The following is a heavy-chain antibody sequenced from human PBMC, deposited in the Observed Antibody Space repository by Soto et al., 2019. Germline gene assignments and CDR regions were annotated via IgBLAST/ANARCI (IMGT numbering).Heavy chain of an antibody. D-gene: IGHD1-1*01. Sequence: EVQLVESGGGLVKPGGSLRVSCAASGFTLSSHSMNWVRQAPGKGLEWVSFIGSNSHYIYYADSVKGRFTNSRDNAKNSVYLQMNSLRAEDTAVYYCARDRTTGTTYAWDAFDTWGQGTMVTVSS. CDR1: GFTLSSHS. CDR2: IGSNSHYI. CDR3: ARDRTTGTTYAWDAFDT. J-gene: IGHJ3*02. V-gene: IGHV3-21*06.